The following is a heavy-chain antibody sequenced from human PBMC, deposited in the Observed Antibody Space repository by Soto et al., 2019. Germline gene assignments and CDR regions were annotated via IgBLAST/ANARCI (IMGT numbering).Heavy chain of an antibody. V-gene: IGHV1-58*01. CDR2: IVGGSGNT. Sequence: MQLVQSGPEVKKPGTSVKVSCKASGFTFSTSAVQWVRQARGQRPEWMGWIVGGSGNTNYAQNSQERDIITRDMSTNTAYLELSSLRSDDTAVYFCAARRSGLYAMDVWGQGTTVTVSS. CDR3: AARRSGLYAMDV. D-gene: IGHD1-26*01. J-gene: IGHJ6*02. CDR1: GFTFSTSA.